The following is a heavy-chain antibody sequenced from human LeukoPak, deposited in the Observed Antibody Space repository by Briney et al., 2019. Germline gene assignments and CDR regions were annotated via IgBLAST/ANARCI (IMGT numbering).Heavy chain of an antibody. CDR1: GYTFTSYG. V-gene: IGHV1-18*01. Sequence: EASVKVSCKASGYTFTSYGISWVRQAPGQGLEWMGWISAYNGNTNYAQKLQGRVTMTRDTSASTAYMELSSLRSEDTAVYYCARGLGSYPYYFDYWGQGTLVTVSS. D-gene: IGHD1-26*01. CDR3: ARGLGSYPYYFDY. CDR2: ISAYNGNT. J-gene: IGHJ4*02.